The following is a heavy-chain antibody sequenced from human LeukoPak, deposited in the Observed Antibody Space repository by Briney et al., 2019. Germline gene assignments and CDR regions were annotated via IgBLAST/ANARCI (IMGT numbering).Heavy chain of an antibody. CDR3: ASHYYTGYSSSLGY. D-gene: IGHD6-13*01. J-gene: IGHJ4*02. V-gene: IGHV4-34*01. CDR2: INHSGST. CDR1: GGSFSGYY. Sequence: SETLSLTCAVYGGSFSGYYWSWIRQPPGKGLEWIGEINHSGSTNYNPSLKSRVTISVDTSKNQFSLKLSSVTAADTAVYYCASHYYTGYSSSLGYWGQGTLVTVSS.